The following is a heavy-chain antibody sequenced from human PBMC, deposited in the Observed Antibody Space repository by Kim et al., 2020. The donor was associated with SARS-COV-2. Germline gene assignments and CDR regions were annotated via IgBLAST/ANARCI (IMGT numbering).Heavy chain of an antibody. J-gene: IGHJ6*02. D-gene: IGHD4-17*01. Sequence: GRFTISRENAKNSLYLQMNSLRAGDTAVYYCARDRFYGDYPGGYYYGMDVWGQGTTVTVSS. V-gene: IGHV3-13*01. CDR3: ARDRFYGDYPGGYYYGMDV.